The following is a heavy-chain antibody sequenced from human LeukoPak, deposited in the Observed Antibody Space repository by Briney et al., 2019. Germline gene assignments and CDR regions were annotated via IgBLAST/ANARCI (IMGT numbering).Heavy chain of an antibody. J-gene: IGHJ4*02. CDR2: ISSSGSTI. V-gene: IGHV3-48*03. CDR1: GFTFSSYE. D-gene: IGHD4-23*01. Sequence: GESLRLSCAASGFTFSSYEMNWVRQAPGKGLEWVSYISSSGSTIYYADSVKGRFTISRDNAKNSLYLQMNSLSAEDTAVYYCARVSLYGGPGDYWGQGTLVTVSS. CDR3: ARVSLYGGPGDY.